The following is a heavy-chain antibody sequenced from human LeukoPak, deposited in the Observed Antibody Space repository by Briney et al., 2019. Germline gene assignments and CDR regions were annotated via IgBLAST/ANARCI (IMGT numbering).Heavy chain of an antibody. CDR2: INSDGSST. CDR3: AKLLRPYYYYYMDV. V-gene: IGHV3-74*01. D-gene: IGHD2-21*02. CDR1: GFTFSSYW. J-gene: IGHJ6*03. Sequence: GGSLRLSCAASGFTFSSYWMHWVRQAPGKGLVWVSRINSDGSSTSYADSVKGRFTISRDSAKNTLYLQMNSLRAEDTAVYYCAKLLRPYYYYYMDVWGKGTTVTVSS.